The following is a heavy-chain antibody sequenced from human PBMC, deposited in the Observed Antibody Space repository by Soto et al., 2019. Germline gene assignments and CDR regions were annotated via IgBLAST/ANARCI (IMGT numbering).Heavy chain of an antibody. Sequence: SETLSLTCTVSGGSISSYYWSWIRQPPGKGLEWIGYIYYSGSTNYNPSLKSRVTISEDTSKNQLSLKLSSVTAADTAVYYCARLVVVPAASYYFDYWGQGALVTVSS. D-gene: IGHD2-2*01. J-gene: IGHJ4*02. CDR2: IYYSGST. CDR3: ARLVVVPAASYYFDY. V-gene: IGHV4-59*08. CDR1: GGSISSYY.